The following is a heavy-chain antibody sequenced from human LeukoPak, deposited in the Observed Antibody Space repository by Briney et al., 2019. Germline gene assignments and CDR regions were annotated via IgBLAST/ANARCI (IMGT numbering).Heavy chain of an antibody. J-gene: IGHJ4*02. D-gene: IGHD4-17*01. Sequence: PSETLSLTCDVSGYSISSGYFWGWIRQPPGKGLEWIGSIYHSGTTYYNPSLKSRVTISVDTSKNQFSLKVSSVTAADTAVYYCARPPDSSDYGAAFDFWGQGTLVTVSS. CDR2: IYHSGTT. CDR1: GYSISSGYF. V-gene: IGHV4-38-2*01. CDR3: ARPPDSSDYGAAFDF.